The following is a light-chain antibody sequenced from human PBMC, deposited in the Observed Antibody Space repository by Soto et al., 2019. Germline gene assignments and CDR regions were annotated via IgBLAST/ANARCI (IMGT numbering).Light chain of an antibody. V-gene: IGKV3-20*01. CDR3: QQYCSSPPYT. Sequence: EIVLTQSPGTLSLSPGERATLSCRASQSVSSSYLAWYQQKPGQAPRLLIYGASSRATGIPDRFSGSGSGTDFTLTISRLEPEDCAVYYCQQYCSSPPYTFGQGTKLEIK. J-gene: IGKJ2*01. CDR2: GAS. CDR1: QSVSSSY.